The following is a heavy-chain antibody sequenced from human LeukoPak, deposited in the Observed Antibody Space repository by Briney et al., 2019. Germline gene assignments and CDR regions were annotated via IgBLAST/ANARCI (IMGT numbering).Heavy chain of an antibody. CDR1: GGSINNLF. J-gene: IGHJ4*02. D-gene: IGHD3-16*01. CDR2: FSYSGGT. CDR3: AREGPLGKYYDY. Sequence: SETLSLTCTVSGGSINNLFWTWIRQPPGKGLEWIGYFSYSGGTTYTPSLKSRLTISVDTSKNQFYLNLNSVTAADTAVYYCAREGPLGKYYDYWGQGTLVTVSS. V-gene: IGHV4-59*01.